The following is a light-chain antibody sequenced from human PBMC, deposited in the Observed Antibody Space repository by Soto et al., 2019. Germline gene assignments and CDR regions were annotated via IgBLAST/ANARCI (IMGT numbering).Light chain of an antibody. CDR2: WAS. J-gene: IGKJ4*01. Sequence: DIVLTQSPDSLAVSVGERATINCKSNQSLLFSSNNKDYLAWYQQKTGQPPKLLIYWASSRQSGVPDRFSGSGSGTDFTLSISSLRSEDVAAYYCQQYYITPLTFGGGTKVEIK. CDR1: QSLLFSSNNKDY. CDR3: QQYYITPLT. V-gene: IGKV4-1*01.